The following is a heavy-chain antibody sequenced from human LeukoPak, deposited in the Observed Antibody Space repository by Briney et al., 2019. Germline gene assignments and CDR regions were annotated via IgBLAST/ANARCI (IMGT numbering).Heavy chain of an antibody. CDR1: GFTFDDYA. V-gene: IGHV3-9*01. Sequence: PGRSLRLSCAASGFTFDDYAMHWVRQAPGKGLEWVSGISWNSGSIGYADSVKGRFTISRDNAKNSLYLQMNSLRAEDTALYYCAKDMAAAGMGYFDYWGQGTLVTVSS. D-gene: IGHD6-13*01. J-gene: IGHJ4*02. CDR3: AKDMAAAGMGYFDY. CDR2: ISWNSGSI.